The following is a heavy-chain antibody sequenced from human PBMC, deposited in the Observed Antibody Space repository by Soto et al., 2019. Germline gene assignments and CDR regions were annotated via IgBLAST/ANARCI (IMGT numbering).Heavy chain of an antibody. J-gene: IGHJ5*02. Sequence: QVQLQESGPGLVKPSQTLSLTCTVSGVSISSGGYYCSWIRQHPGTGLEWIGYIYYSGNTYYNPSLKSRVTISVDTSKNQFSLKLSSVTAADTAVYYCARDPNPWGQGTLVTVSS. CDR1: GVSISSGGYY. V-gene: IGHV4-31*03. CDR2: IYYSGNT. CDR3: ARDPNP.